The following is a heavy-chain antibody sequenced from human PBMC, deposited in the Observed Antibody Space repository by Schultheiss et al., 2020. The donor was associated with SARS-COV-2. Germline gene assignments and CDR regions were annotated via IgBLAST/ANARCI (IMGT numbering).Heavy chain of an antibody. D-gene: IGHD4-17*01. V-gene: IGHV3-21*05. Sequence: GGSLRLSCAASGFTVSSNYMSWIRQAPGKGLEWVSYISSSSSYIYYADSVKGRFTISRDNAKNSLYLQMNSLRAEDTAVYYCATYGDYAHYWGQGTLVTVSS. CDR1: GFTVSSNY. CDR3: ATYGDYAHY. J-gene: IGHJ4*02. CDR2: ISSSSSYI.